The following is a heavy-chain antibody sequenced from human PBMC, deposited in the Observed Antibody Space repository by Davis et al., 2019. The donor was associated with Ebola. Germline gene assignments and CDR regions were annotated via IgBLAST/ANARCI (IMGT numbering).Heavy chain of an antibody. D-gene: IGHD6-25*01. CDR3: ARDPGSTKWNFDL. V-gene: IGHV4-31*03. J-gene: IGHJ2*01. CDR1: GGSISSGNYY. CDR2: IYDSGNT. Sequence: LRLSCTVSGGSISSGNYYWSWIRQHPGKGLEWIGFIYDSGNTYYNPSLKSRVTISVDTSKNQFSLKLSSVTAADTAVYYCARDPGSTKWNFDLWGRGTLVTVSS.